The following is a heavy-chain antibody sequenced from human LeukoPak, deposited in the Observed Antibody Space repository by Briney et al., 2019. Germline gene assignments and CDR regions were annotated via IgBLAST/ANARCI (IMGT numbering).Heavy chain of an antibody. CDR2: IIPILGIA. Sequence: GASVKVSCKASGGTFSSYAISWVRQAPGQGLEWMGRIIPILGIANYAQKFQGRVTITADKSTSTAYLEIKSLRSEDTAVYFCASEFHYADVYRPNGYWGQGTLVTVSS. J-gene: IGHJ4*02. CDR3: ASEFHYADVYRPNGY. D-gene: IGHD2-2*01. CDR1: GGTFSSYA. V-gene: IGHV1-69*04.